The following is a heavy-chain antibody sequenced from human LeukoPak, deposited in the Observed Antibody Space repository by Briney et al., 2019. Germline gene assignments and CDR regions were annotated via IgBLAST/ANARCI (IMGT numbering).Heavy chain of an antibody. Sequence: ASVKVSCKASGYTYTSYGISWVRQAPGQGLEWMGWISAYNGNTNYAQKLQGRVTMTTDTSTSTAYMELRSLRSDDTAVYYCARDRHWGGYDYLFDYWGQGTLVTVSS. CDR2: ISAYNGNT. CDR1: GYTYTSYG. D-gene: IGHD5-12*01. J-gene: IGHJ4*02. V-gene: IGHV1-18*01. CDR3: ARDRHWGGYDYLFDY.